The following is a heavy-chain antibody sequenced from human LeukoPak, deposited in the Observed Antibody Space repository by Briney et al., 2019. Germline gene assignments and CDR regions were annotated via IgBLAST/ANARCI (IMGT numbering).Heavy chain of an antibody. D-gene: IGHD3-3*01. CDR1: GFTFSSYA. CDR3: AKDEVVVIILSEYFQH. J-gene: IGHJ1*01. CDR2: ISGSGGST. V-gene: IGHV3-23*01. Sequence: GGSLRLSCAASGFTFSSYAMSWVRQAPGKGLEWVSAISGSGGSTYYADSMKGRFTISRDNSKNTLYLQMNSLRAEDTAVYYCAKDEVVVIILSEYFQHWGQGTLVTVSS.